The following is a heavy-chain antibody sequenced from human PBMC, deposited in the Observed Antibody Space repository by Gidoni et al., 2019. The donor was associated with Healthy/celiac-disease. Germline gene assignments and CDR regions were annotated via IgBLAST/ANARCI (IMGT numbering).Heavy chain of an antibody. CDR1: GFTFSSYS. J-gene: IGHJ5*02. D-gene: IGHD3-10*01. V-gene: IGHV3-21*01. CDR2: ISSSSSYI. CDR3: ARLGVKGLDP. Sequence: EVQLVESGGGLVKPGGSLRLSCAASGFTFSSYSMNWVRQAPGKGLEWVASISSSSSYIYYADSLQGRFTISRDNPKNSLYLQMNSLRAEDTAVYYCARLGVKGLDPWGQGTLVTVSS.